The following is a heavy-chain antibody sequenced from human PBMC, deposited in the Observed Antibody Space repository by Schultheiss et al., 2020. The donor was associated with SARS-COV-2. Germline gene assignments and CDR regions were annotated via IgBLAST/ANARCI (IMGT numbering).Heavy chain of an antibody. J-gene: IGHJ5*02. D-gene: IGHD3-10*01. Sequence: TYYYWSWIRQPPGKGLEWIGEINHSGSTNYNPSLKSRVTISVDTSKNQFSLKLSSVTAADTAVYYCARPRITMVRGVMSKSNWFDPWGQGTLVTVSS. CDR2: INHSGST. V-gene: IGHV4-34*01. CDR3: ARPRITMVRGVMSKSNWFDP. CDR1: TYYY.